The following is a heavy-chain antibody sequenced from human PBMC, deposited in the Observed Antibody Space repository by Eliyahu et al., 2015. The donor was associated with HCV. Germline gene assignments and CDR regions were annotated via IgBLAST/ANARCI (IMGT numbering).Heavy chain of an antibody. CDR3: AKSPYYDILTGFDY. CDR1: GFXFSSYA. V-gene: IGHV3-23*01. J-gene: IGHJ4*02. Sequence: EVQLLESGGGLVQPGGSLRLSCAASGFXFSSYAMSWVRQAPGKGLEGVSAISGSGGSTYYADSVKGRFTISRDNSKNTLYLQMNSLRAEDTAVYYCAKSPYYDILTGFDYWGQGTLVTVSS. D-gene: IGHD3-9*01. CDR2: ISGSGGST.